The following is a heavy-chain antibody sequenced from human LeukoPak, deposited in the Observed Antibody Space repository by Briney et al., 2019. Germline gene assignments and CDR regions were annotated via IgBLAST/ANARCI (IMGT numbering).Heavy chain of an antibody. Sequence: GGSLRLSCAASGFTVSSNYMSWVRQAPGKGLKWVSVTYSGGDTYYADSVKGRFTISRDNSKNTLYLQMNSLRADDTAVYYCARLGMIQAYSTEDYWGQGTLVTVSS. CDR1: GFTVSSNY. D-gene: IGHD6-13*01. V-gene: IGHV3-53*01. CDR2: TYSGGDT. CDR3: ARLGMIQAYSTEDY. J-gene: IGHJ4*02.